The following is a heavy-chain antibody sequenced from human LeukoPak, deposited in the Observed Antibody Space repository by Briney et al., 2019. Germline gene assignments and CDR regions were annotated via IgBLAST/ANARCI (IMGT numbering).Heavy chain of an antibody. CDR2: INHSGST. Sequence: PSETLSLTCAVSGGSISSSSYYWGWIRQPPGKGLEWIGEINHSGSTNYNPSLKSRVTISVDTSKNQFSLKLSSVTAADTAVYYCARGDYGDYWIDYWGQGTLVTVSS. CDR3: ARGDYGDYWIDY. J-gene: IGHJ4*02. V-gene: IGHV4-39*07. CDR1: GGSISSSSYY. D-gene: IGHD4-17*01.